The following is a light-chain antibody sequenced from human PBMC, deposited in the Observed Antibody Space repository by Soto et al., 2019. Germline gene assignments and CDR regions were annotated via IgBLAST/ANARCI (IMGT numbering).Light chain of an antibody. CDR1: RDISNS. V-gene: IGKV1-12*01. CDR2: GAS. J-gene: IGKJ2*01. Sequence: IHMTQSPSSVSASVGDRLTITCRASRDISNSLAWYQQTPGKAPKLLLRGASSLHRGVPSRFSGGGAGTEFTLTISSLQPEDFATYYCQQTSAFPRTFGQGPKVDIK. CDR3: QQTSAFPRT.